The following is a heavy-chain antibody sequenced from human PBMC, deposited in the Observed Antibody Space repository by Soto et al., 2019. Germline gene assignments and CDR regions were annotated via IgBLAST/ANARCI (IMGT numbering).Heavy chain of an antibody. CDR1: GFTFSDSY. D-gene: IGHD3-9*01. V-gene: IGHV3-11*01. CDR3: ARGTLFYDILTGVDH. J-gene: IGHJ4*02. CDR2: ISSSAGPI. Sequence: GGSLRLSCAASGFTFSDSYMTWIRQAPGKGLEWISYISSSAGPIYYADSVKGRFTTSRDNAKNSLFLQMSGLRAEDTAVYYCARGTLFYDILTGVDHWGRGTLVTVSS.